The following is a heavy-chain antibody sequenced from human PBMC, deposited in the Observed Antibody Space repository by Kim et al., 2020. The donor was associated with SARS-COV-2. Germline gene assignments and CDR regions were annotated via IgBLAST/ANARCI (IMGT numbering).Heavy chain of an antibody. D-gene: IGHD3-22*01. J-gene: IGHJ4*02. Sequence: TVKGRFTISRDNAKNTLYLQMNSLRPEDTAVYYCAKEGADYYDSSCFGYWGQGTLVTVSS. V-gene: IGHV3-30*02. CDR3: AKEGADYYDSSCFGY.